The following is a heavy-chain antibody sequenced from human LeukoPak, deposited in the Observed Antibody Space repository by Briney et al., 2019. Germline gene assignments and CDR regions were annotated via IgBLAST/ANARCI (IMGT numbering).Heavy chain of an antibody. CDR3: ASRKYSSSWSRFDY. V-gene: IGHV4-34*01. CDR1: GGSFSGYY. D-gene: IGHD6-13*01. J-gene: IGHJ4*02. Sequence: PSETLSLTCAVYGGSFSGYYWSWIRQPPGKGLEWIGEINHSGSTNYNPSLKSRVTISVDTSKNQFSLKLSSVTAADTAVYYCASRKYSSSWSRFDYWGQGTLVTVSS. CDR2: INHSGST.